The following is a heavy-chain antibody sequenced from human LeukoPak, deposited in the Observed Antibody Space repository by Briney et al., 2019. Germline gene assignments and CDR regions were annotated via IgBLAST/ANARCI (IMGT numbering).Heavy chain of an antibody. D-gene: IGHD3-16*01. CDR3: ARIYDSMVWFDP. J-gene: IGHJ5*02. Sequence: SETLSLTCTVSGGSISSYYWSWIRQPPGKGLEWIGYIYYSGSTNYNPSLKSRVTISVDTSKNQFSLKLSSVTAADTAVYYCARIYDSMVWFDPWGQGTLVTVSS. CDR2: IYYSGST. CDR1: GGSISSYY. V-gene: IGHV4-59*01.